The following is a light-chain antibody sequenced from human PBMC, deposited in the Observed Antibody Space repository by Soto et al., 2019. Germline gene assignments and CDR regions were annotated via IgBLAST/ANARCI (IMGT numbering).Light chain of an antibody. CDR1: SNDVGGYNY. V-gene: IGLV2-14*01. CDR3: SSYTHTSTPSCV. CDR2: EVT. J-gene: IGLJ1*01. Sequence: QSALTQPASVSGSPGQSITISCTGTSNDVGGYNYVSWYQQHPGKAPKLMIYEVTDRPWGVSNRFSGSKSGNTASLTISGLQAEDEADYYCSSYTHTSTPSCVSGTRTKVTVL.